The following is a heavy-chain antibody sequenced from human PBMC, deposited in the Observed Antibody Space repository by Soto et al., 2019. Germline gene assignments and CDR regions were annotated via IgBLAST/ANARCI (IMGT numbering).Heavy chain of an antibody. V-gene: IGHV3-23*01. CDR1: GFTFDNYA. Sequence: GGSLRLSCAASGFTFDNYAMTLVRQAAGKGLECVSSLSGGGYDTYYADSVKGRFTISRDNSKNTLYLQMDSLRAEDTAVYYCAKDGGAVPAHFEHWGQGTTLTVSS. J-gene: IGHJ4*02. CDR3: AKDGGAVPAHFEH. D-gene: IGHD2-2*01. CDR2: LSGGGYDT.